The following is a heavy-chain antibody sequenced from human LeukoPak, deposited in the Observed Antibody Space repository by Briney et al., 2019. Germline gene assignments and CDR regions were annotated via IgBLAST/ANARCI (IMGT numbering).Heavy chain of an antibody. J-gene: IGHJ5*02. CDR2: VYSTGST. CDR1: GGSISSGSYY. CDR3: ARGPEYSSLFDP. V-gene: IGHV4-61*02. D-gene: IGHD6-6*01. Sequence: PSETLSLTCTVSGGSIRSGGSISSGSYYWSWIRQPAGKGLEWIGRVYSTGSTNYNPSFESRVTILRDTSKNQFSLKLSSVTAVDTAVYYCARGPEYSSLFDPWGQGTLVTVSS.